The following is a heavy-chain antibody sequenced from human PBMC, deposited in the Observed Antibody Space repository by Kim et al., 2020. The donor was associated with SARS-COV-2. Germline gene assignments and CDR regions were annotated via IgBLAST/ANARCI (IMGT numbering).Heavy chain of an antibody. CDR1: GYIFTNYW. D-gene: IGHD5-12*01. CDR2: IYPGDSDT. Sequence: GESLQISCKASGYIFTNYWIGWVRQMPGKGLEWMGIIYPGDSDTKYSPSFQGQVTISADKSISTAYLHWSSLKASDTAVYYCARSGYNTQLASAFWGQGTLVTVSS. CDR3: ARSGYNTQLASAF. J-gene: IGHJ4*02. V-gene: IGHV5-51*01.